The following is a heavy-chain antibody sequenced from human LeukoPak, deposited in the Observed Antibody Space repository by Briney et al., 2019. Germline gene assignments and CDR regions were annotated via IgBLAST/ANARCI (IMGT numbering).Heavy chain of an antibody. CDR1: GFIFSNYA. CDR2: ISGSGGSI. V-gene: IGHV3-23*01. CDR3: AKGQRYSYYYGMDV. J-gene: IGHJ6*02. Sequence: GGSLRLSCAASGFIFSNYAMNWVRQAPGKGLEWVSGISGSGGSIYYADSVKGRFTISRDNSNKTLYLRMSSLRAEDTAVYHCAKGQRYSYYYGMDVWGQGTTVTVSS.